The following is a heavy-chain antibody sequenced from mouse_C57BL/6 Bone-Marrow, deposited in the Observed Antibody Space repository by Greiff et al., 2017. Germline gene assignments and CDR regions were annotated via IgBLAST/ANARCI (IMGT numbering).Heavy chain of an antibody. CDR3: ARGSTVEKAY. J-gene: IGHJ3*01. V-gene: IGHV5-6*01. CDR1: GFTFSSYG. D-gene: IGHD1-1*01. CDR2: ISSGGSYT. Sequence: EVKLVESGGDLVKPGGSLKLSCAASGFTFSSYGMSWVRQTPDKRLEWVATISSGGSYTYYPDSVKGRFTISRDNAKNTLYLQMSSLKSEETAMYYCARGSTVEKAYWGRGTLITVSA.